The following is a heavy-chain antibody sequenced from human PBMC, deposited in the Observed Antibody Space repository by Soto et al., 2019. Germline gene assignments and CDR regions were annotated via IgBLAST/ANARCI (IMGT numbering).Heavy chain of an antibody. D-gene: IGHD3-3*01. J-gene: IGHJ6*02. V-gene: IGHV3-21*02. Sequence: EVQLVESGGGLVKPGGSLRLSCSASGFPFSSYTMYWVRQAPGKGLEWVSSITTGGSRNIFYADSVKGRFTISRDNANNILSLQMNNLRVEDTAVYYCARDDPIFGAIPRMDIWGQGTTVTVSS. CDR2: ITTGGSRNI. CDR3: ARDDPIFGAIPRMDI. CDR1: GFPFSSYT.